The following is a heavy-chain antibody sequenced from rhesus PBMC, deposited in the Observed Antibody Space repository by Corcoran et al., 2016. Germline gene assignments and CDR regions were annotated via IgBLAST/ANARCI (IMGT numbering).Heavy chain of an antibody. V-gene: IGHV4-169*01. CDR3: ARAPPECGRSTYCSHNRFDV. J-gene: IGHJ5-1*01. CDR2: IYGSGSST. CDR1: GGSISSSY. D-gene: IGHD2-15*01. Sequence: QLQLQESGPGLVKPSETLSLTCAVSGGSISSSYWSWIRQAPGKGLEWIGYIYGSGSSTNHNTPLSSRVTLSVDTAKNQRSLKLSAVTAADTAVYYGARAPPECGRSTYCSHNRFDVWGAGVLVTVSS.